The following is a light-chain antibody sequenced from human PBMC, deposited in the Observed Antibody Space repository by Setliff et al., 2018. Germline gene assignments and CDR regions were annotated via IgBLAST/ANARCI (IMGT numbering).Light chain of an antibody. V-gene: IGLV2-14*01. CDR2: EVS. J-gene: IGLJ1*01. Sequence: QSALTQPASVSGSPGQSITISCTGTRSDVGGYNYVSWYQQHPGKVPKLMIYEVSNRPSGVSNRFSGSKSGNTAPLTISRLQTEDEADYYCTSYTISSTEVFGTGTKVTVL. CDR3: TSYTISSTEV. CDR1: RSDVGGYNY.